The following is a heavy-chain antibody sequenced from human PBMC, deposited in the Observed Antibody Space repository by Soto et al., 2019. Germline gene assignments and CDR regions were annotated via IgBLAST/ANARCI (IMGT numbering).Heavy chain of an antibody. V-gene: IGHV3-23*01. Sequence: PGGSLRLSCAASGFTLRTYAMNWVRQAPGRGLEWVSTLSRSGTNTYYADSVKGRFTISRDNSENTLYLQMNSLRAEDTAVYYCAKARDLPVAGVFDYWGLGTLVTVSS. J-gene: IGHJ4*02. CDR3: AKARDLPVAGVFDY. CDR2: LSRSGTNT. D-gene: IGHD6-19*01. CDR1: GFTLRTYA.